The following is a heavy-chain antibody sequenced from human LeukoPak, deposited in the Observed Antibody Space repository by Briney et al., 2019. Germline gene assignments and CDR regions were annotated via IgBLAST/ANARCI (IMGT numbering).Heavy chain of an antibody. CDR3: ARKTVVGSYFDY. Sequence: GGSLRLSCAASGFTFSAYWMSWVRQAPGKGLEWVANIKQDGSDKYYVDSVKGRFTISRDNAKNSLYLQMNSLRAEDTAVYYCARKTVVGSYFDYWGQGTRVTVSS. J-gene: IGHJ4*02. CDR1: GFTFSAYW. V-gene: IGHV3-7*03. CDR2: IKQDGSDK. D-gene: IGHD4-23*01.